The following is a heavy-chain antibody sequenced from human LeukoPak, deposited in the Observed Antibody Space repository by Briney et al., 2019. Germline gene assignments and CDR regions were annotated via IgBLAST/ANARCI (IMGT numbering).Heavy chain of an antibody. Sequence: GGSLRLSCAASGFRFTDYSMSWVRQAPGKGLEWVAGLGRSGEYKYYADSVKGRFNISSANSKDTVSLHLNSLRAEDSDIYFCVRARQCETCMPMDAWGQGTTVTVSS. CDR3: VRARQCETCMPMDA. CDR2: LGRSGEYK. D-gene: IGHD2-2*01. CDR1: GFRFTDYS. J-gene: IGHJ6*02. V-gene: IGHV3-23*01.